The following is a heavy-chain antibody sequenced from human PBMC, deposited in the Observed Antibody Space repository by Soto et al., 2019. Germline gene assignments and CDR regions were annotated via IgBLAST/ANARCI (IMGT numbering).Heavy chain of an antibody. J-gene: IGHJ4*02. V-gene: IGHV3-33*01. CDR3: ARASGWNDSTVFDC. CDR1: GFTFSSYG. D-gene: IGHD1-1*01. CDR2: IWYDGSNK. Sequence: GGSLRLSCAASGFTFSSYGMHWVRQAPGKGLEWVAVIWYDGSNKYYADSVKGRFTISRDNSKNTLYLQMNSLRAEDTAVYYCARASGWNDSTVFDCWGQGTLVTVSS.